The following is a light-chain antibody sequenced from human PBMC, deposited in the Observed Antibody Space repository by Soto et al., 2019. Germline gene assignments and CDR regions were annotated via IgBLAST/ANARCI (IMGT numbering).Light chain of an antibody. CDR2: DVT. J-gene: IGLJ1*01. CDR1: SRDIDTYDF. Sequence: QSALTQPAAVSGSPGQSITISCTGTSRDIDTYDFVSWYQVHPGKAPKLMIYDVTYRPSGVSDRFTGSRSDNAASLTISGLQPEDEAVYYCNSYTTNNAFVFGTGTKVTVL. V-gene: IGLV2-14*03. CDR3: NSYTTNNAFV.